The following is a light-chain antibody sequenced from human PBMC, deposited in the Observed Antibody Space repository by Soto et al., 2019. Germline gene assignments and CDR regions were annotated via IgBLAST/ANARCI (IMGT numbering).Light chain of an antibody. CDR2: SAS. V-gene: IGKV1-9*01. CDR1: QALSNY. Sequence: DLQLTQSQTILSESVGDTLTITCRASQALSNYLAWYQQKPGKXPDXXIYSASTLQSGVPSRFSASVYETAGSLKLRALQTEDGATYDCQQLSRYPLTFGGGTKVDIK. J-gene: IGKJ4*01. CDR3: QQLSRYPLT.